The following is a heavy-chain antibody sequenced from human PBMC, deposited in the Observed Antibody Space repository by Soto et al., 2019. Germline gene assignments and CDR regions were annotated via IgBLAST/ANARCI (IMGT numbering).Heavy chain of an antibody. CDR3: AKDSSGYYHPFDY. CDR1: GGTFSSYT. Sequence: SVKVSCKASGGTFSSYTISWVRQAPGQGLEWMGRIIPILGIANYAQKFQGRVTITADKSTSTAYMELSSLRSEDTAVYYCAKDSSGYYHPFDYWGQGTLVTVSS. V-gene: IGHV1-69*04. CDR2: IIPILGIA. J-gene: IGHJ4*02. D-gene: IGHD3-22*01.